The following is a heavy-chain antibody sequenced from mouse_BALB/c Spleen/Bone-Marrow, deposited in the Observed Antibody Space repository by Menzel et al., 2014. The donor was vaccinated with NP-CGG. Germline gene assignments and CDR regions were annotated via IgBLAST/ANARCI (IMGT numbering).Heavy chain of an antibody. CDR1: GFTFSSYG. CDR2: ISSGGSYT. CDR3: ARAYYRYLFDY. D-gene: IGHD2-14*01. V-gene: IGHV5-6*01. J-gene: IGHJ2*01. Sequence: EVQLQQSGGGLVKPGGSLKLSCAASGFTFSSYGMSWVRQTPDKRLEWVATISSGGSYTYYPDSVKGRFTISRDNAXXNLYLQMSSLRSEDTALYYWARAYYRYLFDYWGQGTTLTVSS.